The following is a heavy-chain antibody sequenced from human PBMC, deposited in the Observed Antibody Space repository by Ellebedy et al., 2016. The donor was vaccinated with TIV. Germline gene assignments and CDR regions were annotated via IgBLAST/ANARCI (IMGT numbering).Heavy chain of an antibody. CDR3: ARGSSGWMAIDY. V-gene: IGHV1-2*04. CDR2: INCNSGDT. CDR1: GYTFTSYG. D-gene: IGHD6-19*01. J-gene: IGHJ4*02. Sequence: AASVKVSCKASGYTFTSYGISWVRQAPGQGLEWMGWINCNSGDTKYAQKFQDWVTMTRDTSSSTAYMELNRLKSDDTAVYYCARGSSGWMAIDYWGQGTLVTVSS.